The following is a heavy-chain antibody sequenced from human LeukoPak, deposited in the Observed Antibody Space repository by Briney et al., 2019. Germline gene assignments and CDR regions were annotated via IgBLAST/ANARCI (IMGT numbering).Heavy chain of an antibody. CDR3: AREVGYSTSWYGRFDP. CDR2: IRPNSGVP. V-gene: IGHV1-2*05. CDR1: GYTFTVHY. Sequence: ASVKVSCKASGYTFTVHYIHWVRQAPGQGLEWLGRIRPNSGVPNYAQKFQGRVTITRDTSVNTVYMELNGLKSDDTGAYYCAREVGYSTSWYGRFDPWGRGTVVTVSS. J-gene: IGHJ5*02. D-gene: IGHD6-13*01.